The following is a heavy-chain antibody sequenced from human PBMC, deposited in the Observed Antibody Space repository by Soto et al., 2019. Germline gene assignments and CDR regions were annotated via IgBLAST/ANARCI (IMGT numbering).Heavy chain of an antibody. D-gene: IGHD3-16*01. J-gene: IGHJ4*02. CDR1: GYTFTSYY. Sequence: ASVKVSCKASGYTFTSYYMHWVRQAPGQGLEWVSFISGSSGHIYYGDSVRGRFTISRDNAKKSVYLQMNSLRVEDTAIYYCARTWIRFGPNEYWGQGAPVTVSS. CDR3: ARTWIRFGPNEY. CDR2: ISGSSGHI. V-gene: IGHV3-21*01.